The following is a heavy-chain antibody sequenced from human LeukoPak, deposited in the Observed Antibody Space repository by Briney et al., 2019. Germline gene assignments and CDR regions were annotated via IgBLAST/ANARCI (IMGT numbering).Heavy chain of an antibody. CDR3: ARARREMVDY. CDR1: GYSISSGYY. J-gene: IGHJ4*02. V-gene: IGHV4-38-2*02. Sequence: KPSETLSLTCTVSGYSISSGYYWGWIWQPPGKGLEWIGSIYHSGSTYYNPSLKSRVTISVDTSKNQFSLKLSSVTAADTAVYYCARARREMVDYWGQGTLVTVSS. CDR2: IYHSGST. D-gene: IGHD5-24*01.